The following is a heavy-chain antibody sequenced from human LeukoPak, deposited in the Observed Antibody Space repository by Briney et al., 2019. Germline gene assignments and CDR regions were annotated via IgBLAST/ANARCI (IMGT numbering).Heavy chain of an antibody. V-gene: IGHV3-30*03. CDR1: GFIFSTFA. J-gene: IGHJ4*02. CDR3: ASLHSRLGGEWPL. D-gene: IGHD3-10*01. Sequence: GRSLRLSCAASGFIFSTFAVHWVRQAPGKGLEWVAVTSSDGTDKYVDSVKGRFTISRDNSKNTLYLHMNSLRPEDTAVYYCASLHSRLGGEWPLWGQGTRVTVSS. CDR2: TSSDGTDK.